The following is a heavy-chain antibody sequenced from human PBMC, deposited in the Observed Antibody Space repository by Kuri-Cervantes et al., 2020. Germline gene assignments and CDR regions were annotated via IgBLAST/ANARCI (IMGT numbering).Heavy chain of an antibody. V-gene: IGHV1-18*01. J-gene: IGHJ5*02. CDR1: GYTFTSYG. CDR2: ISAYNGNT. CDR3: ARSWDIYNWFDP. Sequence: GGSLRLSCKASGYTFTSYGISWVRQAPGQGLEWMGWISAYNGNTNYAQKLQGRVTMTTDTSTSTAYMELRSLRSDDTAVYYCARSWDIYNWFDPWGQGTLVTVSS. D-gene: IGHD1-26*01.